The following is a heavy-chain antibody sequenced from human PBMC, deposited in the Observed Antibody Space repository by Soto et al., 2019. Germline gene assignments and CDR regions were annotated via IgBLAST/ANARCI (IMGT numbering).Heavy chain of an antibody. V-gene: IGHV3-30-3*01. Sequence: GGSLRLSCAASGFTFSTHAMHWVRQAPGKGLECVAIVSFDGSNKYYADSVKGRFTISRDNSKNTLYLQMSGLTPEDTAVYYFAKDCRRVEYYFDYRGQGTLVTVSS. CDR2: VSFDGSNK. CDR1: GFTFSTHA. J-gene: IGHJ4*02. D-gene: IGHD3-3*01. CDR3: AKDCRRVEYYFDY.